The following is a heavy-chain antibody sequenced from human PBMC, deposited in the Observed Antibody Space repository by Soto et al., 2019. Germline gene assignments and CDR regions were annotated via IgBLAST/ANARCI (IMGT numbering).Heavy chain of an antibody. V-gene: IGHV1-2*02. CDR2: IDLDIGDT. CDR3: ALEPTGTAGFDY. Sequence: QVQMVQSGAEVKKPGASVKVSCKASGHTFTGHHMHWVRQAPGQGLEWMGLIDLDIGDTKYAQKFQGRVTSNSDTSITTAYMELRELRSDDTAVYYCALEPTGTAGFDYRGQGTLVTISS. J-gene: IGHJ4*02. CDR1: GHTFTGHH. D-gene: IGHD2-21*02.